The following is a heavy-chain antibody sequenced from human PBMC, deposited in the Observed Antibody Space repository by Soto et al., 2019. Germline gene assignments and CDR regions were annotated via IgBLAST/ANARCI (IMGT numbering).Heavy chain of an antibody. CDR1: GGSISSGGYY. Sequence: SETLSLTCTVSGGSISSGGYYWSWIRQHPGKGLEWIGYIYYSGSTYYNPSLKSRVTISVDTSKNQFSLKLSSVTAADTAVYYCARVTTVTHHFDYWGQGTLVTVSS. D-gene: IGHD4-4*01. CDR2: IYYSGST. V-gene: IGHV4-31*03. CDR3: ARVTTVTHHFDY. J-gene: IGHJ4*02.